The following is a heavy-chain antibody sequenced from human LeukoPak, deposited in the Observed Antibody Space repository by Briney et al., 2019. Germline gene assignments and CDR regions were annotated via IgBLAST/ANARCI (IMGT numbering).Heavy chain of an antibody. D-gene: IGHD3-22*01. CDR1: GGSISSGSYY. V-gene: IGHV4-61*02. Sequence: EPSETLSLTCTVSGGSISSGSYYWSWIRQPAGKGLEWIGRIYTSGSTNYNPSLKSRVTISVDTSKNQFSLKLSSVTAADMAVYYCARGGGSGYWGAFDIWGQGTMVTVSS. CDR3: ARGGGSGYWGAFDI. CDR2: IYTSGST. J-gene: IGHJ3*02.